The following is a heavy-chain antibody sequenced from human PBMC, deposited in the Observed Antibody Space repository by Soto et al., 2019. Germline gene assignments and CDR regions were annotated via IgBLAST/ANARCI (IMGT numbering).Heavy chain of an antibody. CDR1: GYTFTSYG. V-gene: IGHV1-18*01. J-gene: IGHJ4*02. CDR3: ARDRGSNALAY. D-gene: IGHD3-16*01. Sequence: QVQLVQSGAEVKKPGASVKVSCKASGYTFTSYGISWVRQAPGQGLEWMGWISANNGNTNYARKLQGRVTRTTDTSTSTAYMAMRSLRSDDTAVYYCARDRGSNALAYWGQGALVTVSS. CDR2: ISANNGNT.